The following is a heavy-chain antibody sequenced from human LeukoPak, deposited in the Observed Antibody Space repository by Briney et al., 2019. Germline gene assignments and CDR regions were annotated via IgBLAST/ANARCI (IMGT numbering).Heavy chain of an antibody. CDR1: GYTFTSYA. J-gene: IGHJ4*02. CDR2: INAGNGNT. D-gene: IGHD3-10*01. V-gene: IGHV1-3*01. Sequence: ASVKVSCKASGYTFTSYAMHWVRQAPGQRLEWMGWINAGNGNTKYSQKFQGRVTITRDTSASTAYMELSSLRSEDTAVYYCARVRLLWFGELEDYWGQGTLVTVSS. CDR3: ARVRLLWFGELEDY.